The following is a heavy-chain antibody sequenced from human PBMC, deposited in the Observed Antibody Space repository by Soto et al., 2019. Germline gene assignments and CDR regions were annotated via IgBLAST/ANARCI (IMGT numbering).Heavy chain of an antibody. D-gene: IGHD2-21*02. CDR1: GGTFSSYA. Sequence: GASVKVSCKASGGTFSSYAISWVRQAPGQGLEWMGWISAYNGNTNYAQKLQGRVTMTTDTSTSTAYMELRSLRSEDTAVYYCARSIVVVTALDYWGQGTLVTV. V-gene: IGHV1-18*01. J-gene: IGHJ4*02. CDR3: ARSIVVVTALDY. CDR2: ISAYNGNT.